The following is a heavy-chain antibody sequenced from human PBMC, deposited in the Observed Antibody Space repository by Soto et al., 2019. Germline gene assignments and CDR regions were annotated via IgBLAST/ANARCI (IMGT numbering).Heavy chain of an antibody. CDR1: GFTFRNYD. V-gene: IGHV3-13*05. J-gene: IGHJ6*02. CDR3: ARTAREFYGPDV. CDR2: ISAAGDP. Sequence: EVQLVESGGGLVQPGGSLRLSCEASGFTFRNYDMHWVRQGTGKGLEWVSGISAAGDPDYADSVEGRFTISRENAQNSFFLQMNSLRVGDTAVYYCARTAREFYGPDVWGQRTTVIVSS. D-gene: IGHD2-21*02.